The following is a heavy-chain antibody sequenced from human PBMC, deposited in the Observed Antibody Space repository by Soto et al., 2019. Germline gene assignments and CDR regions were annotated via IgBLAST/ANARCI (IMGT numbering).Heavy chain of an antibody. CDR2: ISYDGSIK. D-gene: IGHD3-10*01. CDR1: GFTFTRYG. Sequence: GGSLRLSCAASGFTFTRYGMHWIRQAPGKGPEWVAVISYDGSIKKYGNSVKGRFTISRDNSKNTVYLQMTSLRGEDTAVYYCAIVVQPPYGWPFDFCCPGLLVTLSS. V-gene: IGHV3-30*03. J-gene: IGHJ4*02. CDR3: AIVVQPPYGWPFDF.